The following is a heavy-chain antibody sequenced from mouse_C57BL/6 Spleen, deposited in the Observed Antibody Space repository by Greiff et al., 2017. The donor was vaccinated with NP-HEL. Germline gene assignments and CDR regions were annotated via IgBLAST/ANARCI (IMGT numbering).Heavy chain of an antibody. D-gene: IGHD2-2*01. V-gene: IGHV7-3*01. CDR2: IRNKANGYTT. CDR3: ARYIGGYHSRYAMDY. Sequence: EVMLVESGGGLVQPGGSLSLSCAASGFTFTDYYMSWVRQPPGKALEWLGFIRNKANGYTTEYSASVKGRFTISRDNSQSILYLQMNALRAEDSATYYCARYIGGYHSRYAMDYWGQGTSVTVSS. J-gene: IGHJ4*01. CDR1: GFTFTDYY.